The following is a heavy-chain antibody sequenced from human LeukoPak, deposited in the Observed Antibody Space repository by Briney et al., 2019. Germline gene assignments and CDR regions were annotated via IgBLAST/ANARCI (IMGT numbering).Heavy chain of an antibody. CDR1: GFTFSSYS. V-gene: IGHV3-21*01. J-gene: IGHJ5*02. CDR2: ISSSSSYI. CDR3: ARDIRDAVAGWFDP. Sequence: PGGSLRLSCAASGFTFSSYSTNWVRQAPGKGLEWVSSISSSSSYIYYADSVKGRFTISRDNAKNSLYLQMNSLRAEDTAVYYCARDIRDAVAGWFDPWGQGTLVTVSS. D-gene: IGHD6-19*01.